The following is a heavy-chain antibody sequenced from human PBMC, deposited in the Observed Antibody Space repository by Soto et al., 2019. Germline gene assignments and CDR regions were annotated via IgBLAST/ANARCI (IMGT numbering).Heavy chain of an antibody. CDR1: GGSISSSSYY. D-gene: IGHD3-9*01. CDR2: IYYSGST. CDR3: ASDYDILTGYSGYVY. J-gene: IGHJ4*02. V-gene: IGHV4-39*01. Sequence: QLQLQESGPGLVKPSETLSLTCTVSGGSISSSSYYWGWIRQPPGKGLEWIGSIYYSGSTYYNPSLKSRVTISVDTSNNQFSLKLSSVTAADTAVYYCASDYDILTGYSGYVYWGQGTLVTVSS.